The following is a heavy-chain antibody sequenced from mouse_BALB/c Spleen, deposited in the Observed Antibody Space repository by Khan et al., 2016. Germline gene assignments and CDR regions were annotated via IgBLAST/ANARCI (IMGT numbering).Heavy chain of an antibody. V-gene: IGHV3-2*02. CDR1: GYSITSDYA. CDR2: ISYSGST. J-gene: IGHJ4*01. D-gene: IGHD1-1*01. CDR3: ARYYYGSSSYAMDY. Sequence: EVKLEESGPGLVKPSQSLSLTCTVTGYSITSDYAWNWIRQFPGNKLEWMGYISYSGSTSYNPSLKSRISITRDTSKNQFFLQLNSVTTEDTATYYCARYYYGSSSYAMDYWGQGTSVTVSS.